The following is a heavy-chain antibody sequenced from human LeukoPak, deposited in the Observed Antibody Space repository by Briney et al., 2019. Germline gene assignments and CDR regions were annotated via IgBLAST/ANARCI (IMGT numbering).Heavy chain of an antibody. CDR1: GFTFSSYW. D-gene: IGHD5-18*01. J-gene: IGHJ3*02. CDR2: ISSSSSYI. Sequence: GGSLRLSCAASGFTFSSYWMNWVRQAPGKGLEWVSSISSSSSYIYYADSVKGRFTISRDNAKNSLYLQMNSLRAEDTAVYYCAREGGGMGYSYGPGPDAFDIWGQGTMVTVSS. V-gene: IGHV3-21*01. CDR3: AREGGGMGYSYGPGPDAFDI.